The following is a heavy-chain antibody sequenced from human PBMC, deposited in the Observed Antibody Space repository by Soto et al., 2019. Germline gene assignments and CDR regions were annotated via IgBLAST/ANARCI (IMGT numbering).Heavy chain of an antibody. CDR3: ARAKQLVANYYYYGMDV. D-gene: IGHD6-6*01. CDR2: IIPIFGTA. CDR1: GGTISSYA. J-gene: IGHJ6*02. V-gene: IGHV1-69*06. Sequence: SVKVSCKASGGTISSYAISWVRQAPGQGLEWMGGIIPIFGTATYAQKFQGRVTIPADKSTSTAYMELSSLRSEDMAVYYCARAKQLVANYYYYGMDVWGQGTTVTVSS.